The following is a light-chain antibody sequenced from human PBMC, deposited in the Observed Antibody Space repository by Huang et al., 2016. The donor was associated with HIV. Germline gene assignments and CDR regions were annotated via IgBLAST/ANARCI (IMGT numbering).Light chain of an antibody. Sequence: DNQMTQSPSSLYASLGARVTITCRASQGISNSVAWYQQRPWKAPKLLLYATSRVETGALSRFSGSRSGTEYTLTISSLQPEDVATYYCQQYYNNPPWTFGQGTKVEIK. CDR3: QQYYNNPPWT. V-gene: IGKV1-NL1*01. CDR1: QGISNS. CDR2: ATS. J-gene: IGKJ1*01.